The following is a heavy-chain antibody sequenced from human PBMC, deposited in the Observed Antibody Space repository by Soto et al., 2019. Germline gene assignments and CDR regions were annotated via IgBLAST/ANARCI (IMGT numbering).Heavy chain of an antibody. CDR2: ISGSGGST. J-gene: IGHJ4*02. D-gene: IGHD2-15*01. V-gene: IGHV3-23*01. CDR1: GFTFSSYA. CDR3: ARERYCSGGSCYRNYFDY. Sequence: GGSLRLSCAASGFTFSSYAMSWVRQAPGKGLEWVSAISGSGGSTYYADPVKGRFTISRDNSKNTLYLQMNSLRAEDTAVYYCARERYCSGGSCYRNYFDYWGQGTLVTVSS.